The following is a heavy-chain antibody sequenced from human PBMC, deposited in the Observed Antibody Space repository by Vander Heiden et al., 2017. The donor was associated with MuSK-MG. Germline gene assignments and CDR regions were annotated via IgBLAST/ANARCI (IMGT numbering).Heavy chain of an antibody. CDR3: ARSRRFGELKPYDY. CDR1: GGSVSSGSYY. CDR2: IYYSGST. J-gene: IGHJ4*02. V-gene: IGHV4-61*01. Sequence: QVQLQESGTGLVKPSETLSLTCTVSGGSVSSGSYYWSWIRQPPGKGLEWIGYIYYSGSTNYNPSLKSRVTISVDTSKNQFSLKLSSVTAADTAVYYCARSRRFGELKPYDYWGQGTLVTVSS. D-gene: IGHD3-10*01.